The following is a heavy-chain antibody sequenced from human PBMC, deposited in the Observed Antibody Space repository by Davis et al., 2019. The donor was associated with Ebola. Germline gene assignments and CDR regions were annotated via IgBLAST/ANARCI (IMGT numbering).Heavy chain of an antibody. CDR2: IIPILGTA. Sequence: SVKVSCKASGGTFSSYAISWVRQAPGQGLEWMGGIIPILGTANYAQKFQGRVTITADESTSTAYMELSSLRAEDTAVYYCAKGHRITMIVVARDYFDYWGQGTLVTVSS. CDR1: GGTFSSYA. CDR3: AKGHRITMIVVARDYFDY. V-gene: IGHV1-69*13. D-gene: IGHD3-22*01. J-gene: IGHJ4*02.